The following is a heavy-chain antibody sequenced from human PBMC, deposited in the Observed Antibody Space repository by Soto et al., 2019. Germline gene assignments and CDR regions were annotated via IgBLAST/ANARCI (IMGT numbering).Heavy chain of an antibody. CDR1: GFTFSSYD. J-gene: IGHJ4*02. V-gene: IGHV3-13*01. Sequence: EVQLVESGGGLVQPGGSLRLSCAASGFTFSSYDMHWVRQATGKGLEWVSAIGTAGDTYYPGSVKGRFTISRENAKNSLYLQMNSLRAGDTAVYYCARGTLTNGALDYWGQGTLVTVSS. D-gene: IGHD4-17*01. CDR2: IGTAGDT. CDR3: ARGTLTNGALDY.